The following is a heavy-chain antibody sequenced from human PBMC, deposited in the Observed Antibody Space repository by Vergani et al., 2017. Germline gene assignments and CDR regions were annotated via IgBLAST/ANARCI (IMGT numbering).Heavy chain of an antibody. CDR1: GGSFSGYY. CDR3: ARGPRYCSGGSCYWFDP. Sequence: QVQLQQWGAGLLKPSETLSLTCAVYGGSFSGYYWSWIRQPPGKGLEWIGEINHSGSTNYNPSLKSRVTISVATSKNQFSLKLSSVTAADTAVYYCARGPRYCSGGSCYWFDPWGQGTLVTVSS. CDR2: INHSGST. V-gene: IGHV4-34*01. J-gene: IGHJ5*02. D-gene: IGHD2-15*01.